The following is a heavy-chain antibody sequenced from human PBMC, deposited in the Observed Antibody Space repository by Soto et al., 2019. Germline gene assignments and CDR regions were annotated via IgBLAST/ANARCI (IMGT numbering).Heavy chain of an antibody. Sequence: QVQLVQSGAEVKKPGSSVKVSCKASGGTFSSYAISWVRQAPGHGLEWMGGIIPIFGTANYAQKFQGRVTITADESTSTAYMELSSLRSEDTAVYYCASILPGGDTELWGSFDYWGQGTLVTVSS. J-gene: IGHJ4*02. D-gene: IGHD5-18*01. V-gene: IGHV1-69*01. CDR1: GGTFSSYA. CDR3: ASILPGGDTELWGSFDY. CDR2: IIPIFGTA.